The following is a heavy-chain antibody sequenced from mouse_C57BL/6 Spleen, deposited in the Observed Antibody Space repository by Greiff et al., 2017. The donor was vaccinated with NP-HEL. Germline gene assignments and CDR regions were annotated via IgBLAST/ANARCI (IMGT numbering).Heavy chain of an antibody. Sequence: QVQLQQSGAELVRPGASVKLSCKASGYTFTDYYINWVKQRPGQGLEWIARIYPGSGNTYYNEKFKGKATLTAEKSSSTAYMQLSSLTSEDSAVYFCARSDYYGSSPFAYWGKGTLVTVSA. CDR2: IYPGSGNT. CDR3: ARSDYYGSSPFAY. V-gene: IGHV1-76*01. J-gene: IGHJ3*01. D-gene: IGHD1-1*01. CDR1: GYTFTDYY.